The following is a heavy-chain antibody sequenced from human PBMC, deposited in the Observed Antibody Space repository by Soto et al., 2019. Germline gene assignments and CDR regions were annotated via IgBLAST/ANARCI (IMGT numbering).Heavy chain of an antibody. CDR2: IYWNDDK. V-gene: IGHV2-5*01. J-gene: IGHJ5*02. CDR1: GFSLSTSGVG. D-gene: IGHD2-2*01. Sequence: QITLKESGPTLVKPTQTLTLTCTFSGFSLSTSGVGVGWIRQPPGKALEWLALIYWNDDKRYSPSLKSRLTITKDTSKNQEVLTMTNMDPVDTATYYCAHRLDMGSAAYSNWFDPWGQGTLVTVSS. CDR3: AHRLDMGSAAYSNWFDP.